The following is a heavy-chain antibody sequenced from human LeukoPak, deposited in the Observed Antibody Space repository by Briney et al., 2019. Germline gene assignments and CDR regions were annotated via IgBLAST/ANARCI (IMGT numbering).Heavy chain of an antibody. J-gene: IGHJ4*02. V-gene: IGHV3-33*06. CDR3: AKTRWELLPEGLLDY. CDR2: IWYDGSNK. Sequence: GRSLRLSCAASGFTFSSYGMHWVRQAPGKGLEWVAVIWYDGSNKYYADSVKGRFTISRGNSKNTLYLQMNSLRAEDTAVYYCAKTRWELLPEGLLDYWGQGTLVTVSS. D-gene: IGHD1-26*01. CDR1: GFTFSSYG.